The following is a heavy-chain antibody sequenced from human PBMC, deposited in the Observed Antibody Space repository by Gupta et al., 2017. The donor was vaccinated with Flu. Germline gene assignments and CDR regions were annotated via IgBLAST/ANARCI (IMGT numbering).Heavy chain of an antibody. CDR3: ARDPAFGAYDV. J-gene: IGHJ3*01. V-gene: IGHV3-7*03. CDR2: MNPDGSGK. Sequence: WGRQAPGKGMERVDNMNPDGSGKYYVDSVKGRFTISRDNAKNSLFLQMSSLTVEDTAIYYCARDPAFGAYDVWGQGTMVTVSP. D-gene: IGHD3-10*01.